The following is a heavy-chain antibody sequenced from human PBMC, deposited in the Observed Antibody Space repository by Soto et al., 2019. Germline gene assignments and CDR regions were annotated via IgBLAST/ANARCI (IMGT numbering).Heavy chain of an antibody. Sequence: SETLSLTCTVSGGSISSGGYYWSWIRQHPGKGLEWIGYIYYSGSTYYNPSLKSRVTISVDTSKNQFSLKLSSVTAADTAVYYCAGQRPLNLYGDSSRPFDYWGQGTLVTVSS. J-gene: IGHJ4*02. CDR2: IYYSGST. V-gene: IGHV4-31*03. CDR3: AGQRPLNLYGDSSRPFDY. D-gene: IGHD4-17*01. CDR1: GGSISSGGYY.